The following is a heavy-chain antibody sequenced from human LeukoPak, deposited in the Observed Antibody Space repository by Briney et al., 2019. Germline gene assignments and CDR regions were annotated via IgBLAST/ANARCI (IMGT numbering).Heavy chain of an antibody. Sequence: SCKASGFTFSSYAMHWVRQAPGKGLEWVAVISYDGSNKYYADSVKGRFTISRDNSKNTLYLQMNSLRADDTALYYCARAFVPTVGAYDYWGQGTLVTVSS. CDR2: ISYDGSNK. J-gene: IGHJ4*02. CDR1: GFTFSSYA. V-gene: IGHV3-30*04. D-gene: IGHD1-26*01. CDR3: ARAFVPTVGAYDY.